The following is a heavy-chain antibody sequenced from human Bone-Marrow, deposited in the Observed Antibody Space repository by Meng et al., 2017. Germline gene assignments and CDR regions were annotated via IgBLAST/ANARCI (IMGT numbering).Heavy chain of an antibody. CDR2: IYYSGST. V-gene: IGHV4-59*01. J-gene: IGHJ4*02. D-gene: IGHD6-19*01. CDR1: GGSISSYY. Sequence: SETLSLTCTVSGGSISSYYWSWIRQPPGKGLEWIGYIYYSGSTNYNPSLKSRVTISVDTSKNQFPLKLSSVTAADTAVYYCASGARAGRNYFDYWGQGTLVTVSS. CDR3: ASGARAGRNYFDY.